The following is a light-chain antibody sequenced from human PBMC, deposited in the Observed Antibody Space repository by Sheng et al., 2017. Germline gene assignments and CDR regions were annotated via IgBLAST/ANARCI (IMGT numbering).Light chain of an antibody. CDR3: YQRYNWPLLS. Sequence: DIQMTQFPSSVSASVGDRVTITCRASQDIRRWLAWYQQKPGEAPKILIFLASKLQSGVPSRFSGRGSGTDFTLTISNLQPEDFAVYYCYQRYNWPLLSFGGGTRVDIK. J-gene: IGKJ4*01. CDR2: LAS. CDR1: QDIRRW. V-gene: IGKV1-12*01.